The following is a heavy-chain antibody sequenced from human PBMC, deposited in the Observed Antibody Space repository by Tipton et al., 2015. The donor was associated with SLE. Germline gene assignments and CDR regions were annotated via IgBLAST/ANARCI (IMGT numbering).Heavy chain of an antibody. D-gene: IGHD2-21*01. CDR3: ARGKISWAIFVVRTYFDS. CDR1: GGSLTDHY. CDR2: INSRVSA. J-gene: IGHJ4*02. Sequence: TLSLTCAVYGGSLTDHYWSWIRQSPVTGFECLGEINSRVSANYHPSLKSRATVSVDTSKNQFSLKLTSVTAADTAVYYCARGKISWAIFVVRTYFDSWGQGTLVAVPS. V-gene: IGHV4-34*01.